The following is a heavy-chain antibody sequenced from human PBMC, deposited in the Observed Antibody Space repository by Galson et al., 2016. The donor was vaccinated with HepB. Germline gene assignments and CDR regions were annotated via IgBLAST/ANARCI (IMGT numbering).Heavy chain of an antibody. CDR1: GFTFSDYY. CDR3: ASDARASVYFYYYGMDV. J-gene: IGHJ6*02. CDR2: ISSSGSTI. V-gene: IGHV3-11*01. Sequence: SLRLSCAASGFTFSDYYMSWIRQAPGKGLEWVSYISSSGSTIYYADSVKGRFTISRDNAKNSLYLQTNSLRDEDTAVYYCASDARASVYFYYYGMDVWGQGTTVTVSS. D-gene: IGHD3-10*01.